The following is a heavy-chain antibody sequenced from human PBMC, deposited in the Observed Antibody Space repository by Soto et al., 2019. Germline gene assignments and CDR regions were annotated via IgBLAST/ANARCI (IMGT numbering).Heavy chain of an antibody. Sequence: SETLSLTCTVSGGSISSYFYIWVRQPPGKGLEWIGSAYYTGTTDYNPSLKSRVTISVDTSKTQFSLNLRSVTAADTAVYYCARDLAAVPRAFDYRGRGTLVTVSS. CDR1: GGSISSYF. V-gene: IGHV4-59*01. CDR3: ARDLAAVPRAFDY. CDR2: AYYTGTT. D-gene: IGHD6-13*01. J-gene: IGHJ4*02.